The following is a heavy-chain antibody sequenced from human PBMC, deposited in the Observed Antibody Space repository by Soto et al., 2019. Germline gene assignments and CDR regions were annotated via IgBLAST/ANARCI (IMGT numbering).Heavy chain of an antibody. D-gene: IGHD2-2*01. J-gene: IGHJ6*03. Sequence: QVQLVESGGGVVQPRRSLRLSCAASGFTFSSYGMHWVRQAPGKGLEWVAVIWYDGSNKYYADSVKGRFTISRDNSKNTLYLQMNSLRAEDTAVYYCARDSDIVVVPAALILDYYYMDVWGKGTTVTVSS. CDR3: ARDSDIVVVPAALILDYYYMDV. CDR1: GFTFSSYG. CDR2: IWYDGSNK. V-gene: IGHV3-33*01.